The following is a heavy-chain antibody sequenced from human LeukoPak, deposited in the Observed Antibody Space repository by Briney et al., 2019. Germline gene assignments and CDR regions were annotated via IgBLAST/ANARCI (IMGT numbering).Heavy chain of an antibody. CDR1: GGTFSSYA. CDR3: ASCDPIAAAGSVWFDP. Sequence: GASVKVSCKASGGTFSSYAISWVRQAPGQGLEWMGGIIPIFGTTNYAQKFQGRVTITADKSTSTAYMELSSLRSEDTAVYYCASCDPIAAAGSVWFDPWGQGTLVTVSS. J-gene: IGHJ5*02. CDR2: IIPIFGTT. D-gene: IGHD6-13*01. V-gene: IGHV1-69*06.